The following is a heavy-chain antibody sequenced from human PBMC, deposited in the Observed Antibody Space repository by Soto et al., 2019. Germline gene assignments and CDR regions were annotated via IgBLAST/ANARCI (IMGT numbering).Heavy chain of an antibody. J-gene: IGHJ5*02. CDR2: TYHSGNP. CDR3: ARLSITNWFDP. CDR1: GDTISTGGYT. V-gene: IGHV4-30-2*01. Sequence: SETLSLTCDVSGDTISTGGYTWAWIRQPPGKALEWIGHTYHSGNPYYNPSLKSRVTISVDTSKNQFSLKLSSVTAADTAVYYCARLSITNWFDPSGQGTLVTVSS. D-gene: IGHD3-10*01.